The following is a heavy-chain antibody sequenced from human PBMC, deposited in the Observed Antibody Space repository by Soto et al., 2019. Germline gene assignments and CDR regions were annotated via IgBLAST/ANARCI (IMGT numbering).Heavy chain of an antibody. CDR3: ARGRRYYGSGSYYIYYYGMDV. Sequence: SETLYITSAVYGGSFSGYYWSWIRKPPGKGLEWIGEINHSGSTNYNPSLKSRVTISVDTSKNQFSLKLSSVTAADTAVYYCARGRRYYGSGSYYIYYYGMDVWGQGTTVTV. V-gene: IGHV4-34*01. J-gene: IGHJ6*02. CDR2: INHSGST. CDR1: GGSFSGYY. D-gene: IGHD3-10*01.